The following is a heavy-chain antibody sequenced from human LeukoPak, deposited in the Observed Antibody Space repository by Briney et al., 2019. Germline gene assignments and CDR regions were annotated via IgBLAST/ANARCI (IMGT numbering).Heavy chain of an antibody. J-gene: IGHJ6*02. CDR2: ISGSGGST. V-gene: IGHV3-23*01. CDR1: GFTFSSYA. D-gene: IGHD4-11*01. CDR3: ARTLYSNYEVYYYGMDV. Sequence: GGSLRLSCAASGFTFSSYAMSWARQAPGKGLEWVSAISGSGGSTYYADSVKGRFTISRDNSKNTLYLQMNSLRAEDTAVYYCARTLYSNYEVYYYGMDVWGQGTTVTVSS.